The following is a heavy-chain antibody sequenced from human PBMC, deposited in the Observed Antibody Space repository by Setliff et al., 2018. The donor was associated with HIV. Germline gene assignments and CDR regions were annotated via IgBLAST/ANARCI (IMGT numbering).Heavy chain of an antibody. D-gene: IGHD4-17*01. J-gene: IGHJ4*02. CDR2: INGGNGDT. V-gene: IGHV1-3*01. CDR1: GYSFSGYA. CDR3: ARGDGSDSGIYFDS. Sequence: ASVKVSCKAAGYSFSGYALHWVRQAPGQRLEWMGRINGGNGDTVYSQKLWGRVTITRDRTATTVYMELSNLRSEDTAVYYCARGDGSDSGIYFDSWGQGTLVTVSS.